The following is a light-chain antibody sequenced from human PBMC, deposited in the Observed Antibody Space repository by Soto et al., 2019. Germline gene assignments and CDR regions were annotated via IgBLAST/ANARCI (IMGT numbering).Light chain of an antibody. CDR3: QQSFSTPRT. CDR1: QTISTY. V-gene: IGKV1-39*01. J-gene: IGKJ1*01. CDR2: GAS. Sequence: DIQMTQSPSPLSASVGDRVTITCRASQTISTYLNWYQQNPGKAPKLLIYGASSLQSGVPSRFSGSGSGTDFTLTISSLQPEDFGTYYCQQSFSTPRTFGQGTKVDIK.